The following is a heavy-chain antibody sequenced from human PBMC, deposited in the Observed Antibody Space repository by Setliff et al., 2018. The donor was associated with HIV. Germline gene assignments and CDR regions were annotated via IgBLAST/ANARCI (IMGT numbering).Heavy chain of an antibody. Sequence: GASVKVSCKPSGYTFTTYGLSWVRQAPGQGLEWMGWISTYSDETSYAQKFQGRVTMTTDTSTATAFMELRSLRSDDTAVYYCARDPSNTSGWLPYYDYWGQGTLVTVSS. CDR2: ISTYSDET. D-gene: IGHD6-19*01. CDR1: GYTFTTYG. J-gene: IGHJ4*02. V-gene: IGHV1-18*01. CDR3: ARDPSNTSGWLPYYDY.